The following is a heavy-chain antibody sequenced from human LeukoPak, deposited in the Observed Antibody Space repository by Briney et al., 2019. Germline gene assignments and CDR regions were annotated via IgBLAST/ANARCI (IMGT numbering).Heavy chain of an antibody. CDR3: ARAGVYYYFDY. V-gene: IGHV3-48*03. CDR2: ISSSGSTI. J-gene: IGHJ4*02. D-gene: IGHD5/OR15-5a*01. Sequence: PGGSLRLSCAASGFTFSSYEMNWVRQAPGKGLEWVSYISSSGSTIYYADSVKGRFTISRDNAKNSLHLQMNSLRAEDTAVYYCARAGVYYYFDYWGQGTLVTVSP. CDR1: GFTFSSYE.